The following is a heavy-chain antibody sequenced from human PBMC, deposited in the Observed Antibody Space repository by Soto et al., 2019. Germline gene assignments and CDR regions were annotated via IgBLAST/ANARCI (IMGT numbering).Heavy chain of an antibody. J-gene: IGHJ4*02. CDR2: IYHSGST. D-gene: IGHD6-13*01. V-gene: IGHV4-30-2*01. Sequence: SETLSLTCAVSGGSISSGGYSWSWIRQPPGKGLEWIGYIYHSGSTYYNPSLKGRVTISVDRSKNQFSLKLSPVTAADTAVYYCERQPPRQAGDWGQRNLVPVS. CDR1: GGSISSGGYS. CDR3: ERQPPRQAGD.